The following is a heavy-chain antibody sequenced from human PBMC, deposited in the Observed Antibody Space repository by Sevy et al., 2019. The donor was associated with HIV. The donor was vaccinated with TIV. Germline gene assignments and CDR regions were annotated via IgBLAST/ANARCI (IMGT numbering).Heavy chain of an antibody. Sequence: GGSLRLSCAASGFTFSRYWMTWVRQAPGKGLEWVANIKQDESEKYYVDSVKGRFTISRDNAKNSLYLQMNSLRADDXXVYYCARAEQVTMLVVFGGLYFDSWGQGTLVTVSS. J-gene: IGHJ4*02. CDR2: IKQDESEK. CDR3: ARAEQVTMLVVFGGLYFDS. D-gene: IGHD3-22*01. V-gene: IGHV3-7*01. CDR1: GFTFSRYW.